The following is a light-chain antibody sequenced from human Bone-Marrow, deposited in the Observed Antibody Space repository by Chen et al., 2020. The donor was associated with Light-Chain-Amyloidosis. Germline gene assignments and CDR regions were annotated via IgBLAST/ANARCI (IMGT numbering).Light chain of an antibody. CDR2: RDT. V-gene: IGLV3-25*03. CDR1: DLPTKY. CDR3: QSADSSGTYEVI. J-gene: IGLJ2*01. Sequence: SYELTQPPSVSVSPGQTARITCSGDDLPTKYAYWYQQKPVQAPVLVIHRDTERPSGISERFSGSSSGTTATLTISGFQAEDEADYHCQSADSSGTYEVIFGGGTKLTVL.